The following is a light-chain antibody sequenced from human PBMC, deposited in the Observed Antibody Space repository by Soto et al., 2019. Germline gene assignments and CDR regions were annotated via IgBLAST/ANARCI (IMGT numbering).Light chain of an antibody. J-gene: IGLJ1*01. CDR2: EVS. CDR1: SSDVGGYNY. Sequence: QSALTQPASVSGSPGQSITISCTGTSSDVGGYNYVSWYQQHPGKAPKLMIYEVSNRPSGVSNRFSGSKSGNTASLTISGLQAEDDADYYCSSYRSSSTPLIFGTGTKLTVL. V-gene: IGLV2-14*01. CDR3: SSYRSSSTPLI.